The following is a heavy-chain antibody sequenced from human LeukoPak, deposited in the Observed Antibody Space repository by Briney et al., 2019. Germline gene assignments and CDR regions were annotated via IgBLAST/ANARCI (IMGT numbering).Heavy chain of an antibody. J-gene: IGHJ4*02. CDR3: TTEIAVAGRIDY. D-gene: IGHD6-19*01. CDR1: GFTFSNAW. V-gene: IGHV3-15*01. CDR2: IKSKTDGGTT. Sequence: GGSLRLSCAASGFTFSNAWMSWVRQAPGKGLEWVGRIKSKTDGGTTDYAAPVKGRFTISRDDSKNTLYLQMNSLKTEDTAVYYCTTEIAVAGRIDYWGQGTLVTVSS.